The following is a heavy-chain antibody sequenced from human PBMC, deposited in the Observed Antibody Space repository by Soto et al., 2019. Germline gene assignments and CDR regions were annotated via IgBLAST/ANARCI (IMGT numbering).Heavy chain of an antibody. CDR2: ISYDGSNK. D-gene: IGHD7-27*01. J-gene: IGHJ6*02. CDR1: GITFSSYA. Sequence: QVQLVESGGGVVQPGRSLRLSCAASGITFSSYAMHWVRQAPGKGLEWVAVISYDGSNKYYADSVKGRFTISRDNSKNTLYLQMNSLRAEDTAVYYCARDLGDSYYYYGMDVWGQGTTVTVSS. CDR3: ARDLGDSYYYYGMDV. V-gene: IGHV3-30-3*01.